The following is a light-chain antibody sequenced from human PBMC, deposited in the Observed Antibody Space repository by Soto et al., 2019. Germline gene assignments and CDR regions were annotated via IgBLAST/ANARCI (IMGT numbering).Light chain of an antibody. CDR3: QTWGV. J-gene: IGLJ1*01. CDR1: SGHSSYA. Sequence: QLVLTQSPTASASLGASVKLTCTLSSGHSSYAIAWHQQQPEKGPRYLMKLNSDGSHNKGDGIPDRFSGSSSGAERYLTISSLQSEDEADYYCQTWGVFGTGTKLTVL. CDR2: LNSDGSH. V-gene: IGLV4-69*01.